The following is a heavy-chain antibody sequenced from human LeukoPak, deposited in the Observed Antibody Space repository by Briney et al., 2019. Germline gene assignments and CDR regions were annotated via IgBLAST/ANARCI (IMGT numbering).Heavy chain of an antibody. J-gene: IGHJ6*03. V-gene: IGHV1-8*01. CDR3: ARARRVVYSVAARYYYMDV. Sequence: ASVKVSCKASGYTFTSYDINWLRQATGQGLEWMGWMNPNSGNTGYAQKFQGRVTMTRNTSISTAYMELSSLRSEDTAVYYCARARRVVYSVAARYYYMDVWGKGTTVTVSS. CDR2: MNPNSGNT. CDR1: GYTFTSYD. D-gene: IGHD5/OR15-5a*01.